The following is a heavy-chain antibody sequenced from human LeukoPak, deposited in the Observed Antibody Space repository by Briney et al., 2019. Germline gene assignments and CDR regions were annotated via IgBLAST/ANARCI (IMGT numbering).Heavy chain of an antibody. CDR3: ARARFIVVVPAAIDIDAFDI. J-gene: IGHJ3*02. Sequence: SETLSLTCAVYGGSFSGYYWSWIRQPPGKGLEWIGYIYYSGSTNYNPSLKSRVTISVDTSKNQFSLKLSSVTAADTAVYYCARARFIVVVPAAIDIDAFDIWGQGTMVTVSS. D-gene: IGHD2-2*01. CDR2: IYYSGST. V-gene: IGHV4-59*01. CDR1: GGSFSGYY.